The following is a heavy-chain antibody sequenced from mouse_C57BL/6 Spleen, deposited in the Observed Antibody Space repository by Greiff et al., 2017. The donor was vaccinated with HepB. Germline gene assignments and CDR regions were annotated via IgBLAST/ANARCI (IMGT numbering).Heavy chain of an antibody. V-gene: IGHV5-9-1*02. CDR2: ISSGGDYI. CDR3: TRGGVTTNYAMDY. Sequence: EVKLVESGEGLVKPGGSLKLSCAASGFTFSSYAMSWVRQTPEKRLEWVAYISSGGDYIYYADTVKGRFTISRDNARNTLYLQMSSLKSEDTAMYYCTRGGVTTNYAMDYWGQGTSVTVSS. D-gene: IGHD2-2*01. J-gene: IGHJ4*01. CDR1: GFTFSSYA.